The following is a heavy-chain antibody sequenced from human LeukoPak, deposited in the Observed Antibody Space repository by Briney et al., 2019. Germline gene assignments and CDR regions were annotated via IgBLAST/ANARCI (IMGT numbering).Heavy chain of an antibody. CDR2: ISWDGDST. D-gene: IGHD3-22*01. Sequence: GGSLRLSRAASGFTFDDYLIHWVRQVPGKGLEWVSLISWDGDSTYYADSVKGRFTISRDNSKNSLYLQMNSLRTEDTALYYCAKARGLIGGAFDLWGQGTMVTVSS. J-gene: IGHJ3*01. CDR3: AKARGLIGGAFDL. V-gene: IGHV3-43*01. CDR1: GFTFDDYL.